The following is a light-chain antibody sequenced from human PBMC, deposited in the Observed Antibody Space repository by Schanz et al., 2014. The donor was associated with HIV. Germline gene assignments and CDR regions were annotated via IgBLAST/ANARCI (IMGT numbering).Light chain of an antibody. CDR3: GSSTTSSTWV. CDR2: DVT. J-gene: IGLJ3*02. Sequence: QSALTQPASVSGSPGQSITISCTGDSSDVGGYDYVSWYQQHPGKAPKLIIYDVTDRPSGVSFRFSGSKSGNTASLTISGLQSEDEAFYYCGSSTTSSTWVFGGGTKLTVL. V-gene: IGLV2-14*03. CDR1: SSDVGGYDY.